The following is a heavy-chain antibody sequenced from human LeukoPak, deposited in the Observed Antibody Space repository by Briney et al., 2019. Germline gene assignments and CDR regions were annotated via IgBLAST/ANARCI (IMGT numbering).Heavy chain of an antibody. CDR2: IYYSGST. CDR1: GGSISSHY. V-gene: IGHV4-59*11. Sequence: PSETLSLTCTVSGGSISSHYWSWIRQPPGKGLEWIGYIYYSGSTNYNPSLKSRVTISVDTSKNQFSLKLSSVTAADTAVYYCARVGYGSEGGFDYWGQGTLVTVSS. D-gene: IGHD3-10*01. J-gene: IGHJ4*02. CDR3: ARVGYGSEGGFDY.